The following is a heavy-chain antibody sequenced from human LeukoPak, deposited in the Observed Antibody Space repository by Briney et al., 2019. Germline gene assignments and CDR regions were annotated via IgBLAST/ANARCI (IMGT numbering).Heavy chain of an antibody. CDR1: GFTFSSYA. J-gene: IGHJ5*02. V-gene: IGHV3-23*01. Sequence: GGSLRLSCAASGFTFSSYAMSWVRQAPGKGLEWVSAISGSGGSTYYADSVKGRFTISRDNSKNTLYLQMNSLRAEDTAVYYCAKDAGTLWFGELSSDPWGQGALVTVSS. D-gene: IGHD3-10*01. CDR2: ISGSGGST. CDR3: AKDAGTLWFGELSSDP.